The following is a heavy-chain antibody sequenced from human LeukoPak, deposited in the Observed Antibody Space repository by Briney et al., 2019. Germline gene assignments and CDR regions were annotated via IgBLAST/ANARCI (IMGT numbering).Heavy chain of an antibody. D-gene: IGHD3-10*01. CDR3: TRDYGRITMVRGVIPAFDY. CDR2: IRSKAYGGTT. Sequence: GGSLRLSCTASGFTFGDYAMSWFRQAPGKGLEWVGFIRSKAYGGTTEYAASVKGRFTTSRDDSKSIAYLQMNSLKTEDTAVYYCTRDYGRITMVRGVIPAFDYWGQGTLVTVSS. CDR1: GFTFGDYA. V-gene: IGHV3-49*03. J-gene: IGHJ4*02.